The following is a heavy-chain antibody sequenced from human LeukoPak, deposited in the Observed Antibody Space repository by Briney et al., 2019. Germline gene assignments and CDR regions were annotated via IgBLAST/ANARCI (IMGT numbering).Heavy chain of an antibody. CDR2: IKQDGREK. V-gene: IGHV3-7*02. D-gene: IGHD3-22*01. J-gene: IGHJ3*02. Sequence: GGSLRLSCAASEFTSSDYWMSWVRQAPGKGLEGVANIKQDGREKHYVDAVKGRCTISRDNAKNSLYLQMKSLRAADMAVYYCARPYYDSSGYYYWGNAFDIWGQGTMVTVSS. CDR3: ARPYYDSSGYYYWGNAFDI. CDR1: EFTSSDYW.